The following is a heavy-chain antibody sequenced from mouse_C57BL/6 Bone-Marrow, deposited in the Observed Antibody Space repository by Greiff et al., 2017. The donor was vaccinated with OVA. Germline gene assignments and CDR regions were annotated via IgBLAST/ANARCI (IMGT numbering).Heavy chain of an antibody. J-gene: IGHJ3*01. CDR3: ARPDYINYVAY. CDR2: IDPSASYT. V-gene: IGHV1-50*01. Sequence: QVQLKEPGAELVKPGASVKLSCKASGYTFTSYWMQWVKQRPGQGLEWIGEIDPSASYTNYNQKFKGKATLTVDTSSCTAYMQLSSLTSEDSAVYYCARPDYINYVAYWGQGTLVTVSA. D-gene: IGHD2-5*01. CDR1: GYTFTSYW.